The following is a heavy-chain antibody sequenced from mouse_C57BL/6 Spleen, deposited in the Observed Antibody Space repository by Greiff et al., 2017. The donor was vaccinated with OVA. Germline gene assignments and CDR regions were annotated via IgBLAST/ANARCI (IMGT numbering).Heavy chain of an antibody. J-gene: IGHJ3*01. D-gene: IGHD1-1*01. CDR1: GFTFSDAW. CDR3: TRERYYGSSSWFAY. V-gene: IGHV6-6*01. CDR2: IRNKANNHAT. Sequence: EVKLVESGGGLVQPGGSMKLSCAASGFTFSDAWMDWVRQSPEKGLEWVAEIRNKANNHATYYAESVKGRFTISRDDSKSSVYLQMNSLRAEDTGIYYCTRERYYGSSSWFAYWGQGTLVTVSA.